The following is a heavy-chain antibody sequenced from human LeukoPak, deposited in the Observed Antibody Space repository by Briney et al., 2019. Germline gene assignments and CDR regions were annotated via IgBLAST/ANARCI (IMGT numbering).Heavy chain of an antibody. CDR3: TRVLLPGDYYDSGGYSY. J-gene: IGHJ4*02. CDR2: IRSKAYGGTT. V-gene: IGHV3-49*03. D-gene: IGHD3-22*01. CDR1: GFTFGDYA. Sequence: GGSLRLSCTASGFTFGDYAMSWFRQAPGKGLEWLGFIRSKAYGGTTEYAASVKGRFTISRDDSKSIAYLQMNSLKTEDIAVYYCTRVLLPGDYYDSGGYSYWGQGTLVTVSS.